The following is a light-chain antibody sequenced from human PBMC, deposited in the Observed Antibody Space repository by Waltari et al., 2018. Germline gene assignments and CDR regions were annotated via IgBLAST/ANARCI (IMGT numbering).Light chain of an antibody. Sequence: EIVLTQSPATLSLSPGERATLSCRASQSVSSYLAGYQQKPGQAPRLLIYDASNRATGTPARFSGSGSGTDFTLTISSLEPEDFAVYYCQQRSNWPPLYTFGQGTKLEIK. J-gene: IGKJ2*01. CDR3: QQRSNWPPLYT. V-gene: IGKV3-11*01. CDR1: QSVSSY. CDR2: DAS.